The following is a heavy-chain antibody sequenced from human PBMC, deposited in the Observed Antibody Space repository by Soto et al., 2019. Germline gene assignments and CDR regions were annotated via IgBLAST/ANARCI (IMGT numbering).Heavy chain of an antibody. CDR3: AKGRSYYYYYGVDV. V-gene: IGHV3-23*01. Sequence: GGSLRLSCAASGFTFSSYAMSWVRQAPGEVLEWVSDIIDSGGSTYYADSVKGRFTISRDNSKSTLYLQMNSLRAEDTALYYCAKGRSYYYYYGVDVWGQGTTVTVSS. CDR1: GFTFSSYA. J-gene: IGHJ6*02. CDR2: IIDSGGST.